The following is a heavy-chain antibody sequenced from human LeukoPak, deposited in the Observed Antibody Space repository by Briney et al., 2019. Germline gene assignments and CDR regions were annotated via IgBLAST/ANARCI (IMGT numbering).Heavy chain of an antibody. J-gene: IGHJ4*02. D-gene: IGHD6-19*01. CDR3: ARGIFGSGSYYFDY. CDR2: ISYSSSYI. V-gene: IGHV3-21*01. Sequence: GGSLRLSCAASGFTFSSYSMNWVRQAPGKGLEWVSSISYSSSYINYADSVKGRFTISRDNAKNSLYLQMNSLRAEDTAVYYCARGIFGSGSYYFDYWGQGTLVTVSS. CDR1: GFTFSSYS.